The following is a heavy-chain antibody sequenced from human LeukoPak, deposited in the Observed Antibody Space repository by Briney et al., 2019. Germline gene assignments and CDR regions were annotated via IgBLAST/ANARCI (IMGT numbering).Heavy chain of an antibody. D-gene: IGHD3-16*01. CDR2: IWYDGSNK. J-gene: IGHJ6*02. V-gene: IGHV3-33*01. CDR1: GFTFSSYG. Sequence: GGSLRLSCAAYGFTFSSYGMHWVRQAPGKGLGWVAVIWYDGSNKYYADSVKGRLTISRDNSKNTLYLQMNSLRAEDTAVYYCARDARAGLYYYGMDVWGQGTTVTVSS. CDR3: ARDARAGLYYYGMDV.